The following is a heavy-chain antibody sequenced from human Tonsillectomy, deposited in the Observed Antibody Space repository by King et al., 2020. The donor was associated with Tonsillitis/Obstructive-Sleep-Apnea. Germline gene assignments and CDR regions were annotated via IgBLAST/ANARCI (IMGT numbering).Heavy chain of an antibody. CDR2: VYYVVST. J-gene: IGHJ4*02. CDR3: ARPRGGAVTGPFDY. Sequence: LQLQESGPGLLRPSETLSLTCIVSGDSITSSHYYWGWIRQPPGKGLEWIGSVYYVVSTSYNPSPKSRVTISVDTSKNQFFLNLNSVTAADTALYYCARPRGGAVTGPFDYWGQGTLVTVSS. V-gene: IGHV4-39*01. CDR1: GDSITSSHYY. D-gene: IGHD6-19*01.